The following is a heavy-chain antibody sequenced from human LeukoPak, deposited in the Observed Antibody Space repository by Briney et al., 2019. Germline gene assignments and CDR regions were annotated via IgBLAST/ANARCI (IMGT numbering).Heavy chain of an antibody. CDR1: GGTFSGYY. CDR2: IHQSGST. V-gene: IGHV4-34*01. Sequence: SETLSLTCTVYGGTFSGYYWSWIRQPPGKGLEWIGEIHQSGSTNYNPSLKSRVTISVDTSKNQFSLRLSSVTAADTAVYYCARHVPIVVIPAAIGWFDPWGQGTLVTVSS. J-gene: IGHJ5*02. D-gene: IGHD2-2*01. CDR3: ARHVPIVVIPAAIGWFDP.